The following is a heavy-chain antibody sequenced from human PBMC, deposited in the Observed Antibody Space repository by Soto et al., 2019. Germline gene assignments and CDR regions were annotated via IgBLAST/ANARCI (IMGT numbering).Heavy chain of an antibody. CDR1: GASSSTDYYS. D-gene: IGHD3-16*01. CDR2: IYFSGST. Sequence: SETLSLTCRVSGASSSTDYYSWSWIRQPPGKGLEWVGHIYFSGSTNYNPSLKSRVTISLDTSKNQFSLKLTSVTAADTAVYYCARVPIDTYMIYWSDPGGQGTLVTVSS. J-gene: IGHJ5*02. V-gene: IGHV4-61*01. CDR3: ARVPIDTYMIYWSDP.